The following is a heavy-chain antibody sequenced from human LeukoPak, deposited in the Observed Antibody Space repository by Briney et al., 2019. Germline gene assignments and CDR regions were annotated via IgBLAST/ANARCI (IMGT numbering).Heavy chain of an antibody. CDR1: GGSIIGYY. CDR3: ARGRGSYYEM. V-gene: IGHV4-34*01. J-gene: IGHJ4*02. D-gene: IGHD3-22*01. CDR2: INHSGST. Sequence: SETLSLTCAVYGGSIIGYYWTWIRQPPGKGLEWIGEINHSGSTNYNPSRESRVTIFVDTSKNQFALKMTSLTVADTAVYYCARGRGSYYEMWGQGTLVTVSS.